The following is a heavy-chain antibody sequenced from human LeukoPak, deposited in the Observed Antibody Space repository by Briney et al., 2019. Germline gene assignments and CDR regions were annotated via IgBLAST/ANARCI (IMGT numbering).Heavy chain of an antibody. J-gene: IGHJ6*02. D-gene: IGHD6-6*01. V-gene: IGHV1-69*13. CDR2: IIPIFGTA. CDR1: GGTFSSYA. Sequence: SVKVSCKASGGTFSSYAISWVRQAPGQGLGWMGGIIPIFGTANYAQKFQGRVTITADESTNTAYMELSSLRSEDTAVYYCARPYSSSSYYYGMDVWGQGTTVTVSS. CDR3: ARPYSSSSYYYGMDV.